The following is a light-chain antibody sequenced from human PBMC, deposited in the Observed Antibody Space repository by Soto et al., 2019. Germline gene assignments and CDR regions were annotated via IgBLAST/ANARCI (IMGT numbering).Light chain of an antibody. J-gene: IGKJ4*01. V-gene: IGKV3-20*01. CDR2: GAS. CDR1: QIFLSRY. CDR3: HQYGISPLT. Sequence: EIVLTQSPGTLSLSPGERATLSCRASQIFLSRYLGWYQQKPGQAPRLLIYGASSRATGIPDRFSGSGSGTDFTLTISRLEPEDFAVYYCHQYGISPLTFGGGTRVEIK.